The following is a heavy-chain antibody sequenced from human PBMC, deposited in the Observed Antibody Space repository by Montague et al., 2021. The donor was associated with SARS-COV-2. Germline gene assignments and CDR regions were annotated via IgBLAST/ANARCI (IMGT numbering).Heavy chain of an antibody. J-gene: IGHJ5*02. CDR1: GASISLNSHS. D-gene: IGHD3-9*01. CDR3: ARLPTGFPNWFDT. Sequence: SETLSLTCTVSGASISLNSHSWGWLRQPPGRGREWITTVHNTGNSYHNSSLQSRVTISRDTSQRQVSLRLNSMTTADTAVYYCARLPTGFPNWFDTWGQGILVTVSS. V-gene: IGHV4-39*01. CDR2: VHNTGNS.